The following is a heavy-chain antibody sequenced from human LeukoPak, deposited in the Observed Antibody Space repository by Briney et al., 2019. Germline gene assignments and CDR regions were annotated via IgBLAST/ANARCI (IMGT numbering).Heavy chain of an antibody. CDR1: GFTFGSYA. V-gene: IGHV3-23*01. CDR2: ISGSGGST. D-gene: IGHD3-22*01. CDR3: AKDTSMIVVLFQH. J-gene: IGHJ1*01. Sequence: PGGSLRLSCAASGFTFGSYAMSWVRQAPGKGLEWVSAISGSGGSTYYADSVKGRFTISRDNSKNTLYLQMNSLRAEDTAVYYCAKDTSMIVVLFQHWGQGTLVTVSS.